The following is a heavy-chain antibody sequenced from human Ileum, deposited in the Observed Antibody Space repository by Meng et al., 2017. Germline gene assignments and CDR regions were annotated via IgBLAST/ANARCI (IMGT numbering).Heavy chain of an antibody. CDR1: GFTCGDYA. V-gene: IGHV3-49*04. J-gene: IGHJ4*02. CDR3: GRRSSSLDY. D-gene: IGHD6-13*01. Sequence: GESLKISCTASGFTCGDYAMSWVRQAPGKGLEWVGFIRSKAYGGTTEYAASVKGRFTISRDDSRSIAYLQMNSLKTEETAVYYCGRRSSSLDYWGQGTLVTVSS. CDR2: IRSKAYGGTT.